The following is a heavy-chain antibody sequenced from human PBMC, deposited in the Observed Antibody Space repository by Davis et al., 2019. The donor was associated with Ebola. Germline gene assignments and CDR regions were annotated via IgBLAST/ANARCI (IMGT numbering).Heavy chain of an antibody. D-gene: IGHD6-19*01. Sequence: ASSVKVSCKASGYTFTGYHVHWVRQAPGQGLEWIGRINPKTTGTHYAKDFQGRVTMTRDTSISAAYMELSRLRSDDTAVYYCARETLDGRASDYWGQGTLVTVSS. V-gene: IGHV1-2*06. J-gene: IGHJ4*02. CDR2: INPKTTGT. CDR1: GYTFTGYH. CDR3: ARETLDGRASDY.